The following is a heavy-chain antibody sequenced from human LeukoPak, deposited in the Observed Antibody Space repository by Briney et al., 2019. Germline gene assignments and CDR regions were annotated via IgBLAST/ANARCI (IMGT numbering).Heavy chain of an antibody. J-gene: IGHJ1*01. CDR1: GYSFIDYW. CDR2: FYPGDSDT. CDR3: ATYAGSYSKYFQH. Sequence: GESLKISCKGSGYSFIDYWIGWVRQMPGKGLEWMGIFYPGDSDTRYSPSFQGQVTISADKSISTAYLQWSSLKASDTAMYFCATYAGSYSKYFQHWGQGTLVTVSS. D-gene: IGHD3-10*01. V-gene: IGHV5-51*01.